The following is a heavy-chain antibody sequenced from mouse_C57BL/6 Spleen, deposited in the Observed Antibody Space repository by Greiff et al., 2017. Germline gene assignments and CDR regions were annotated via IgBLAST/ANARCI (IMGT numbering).Heavy chain of an antibody. CDR3: AGHSSTTGVGPGFAY. CDR2: ISGGGGNT. CDR1: GFTFSSYT. D-gene: IGHD1-1*01. Sequence: EVQLVESGGGLVKPGGSLKLSCAASGFTFSSYTMSWVRQTPEKRLEWVATISGGGGNTYYPDSVKGRFTISRDNAKNTLYLKMWSMEFEDTAWYYCAGHSSTTGVGPGFAYWGQGTLVTVSA. V-gene: IGHV5-9*01. J-gene: IGHJ3*01.